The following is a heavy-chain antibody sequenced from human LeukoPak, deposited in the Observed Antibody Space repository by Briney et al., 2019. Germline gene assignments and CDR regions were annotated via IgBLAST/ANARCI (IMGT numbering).Heavy chain of an antibody. CDR1: GFTFSSYS. D-gene: IGHD4-17*01. V-gene: IGHV3-48*01. J-gene: IGHJ5*02. CDR2: ISSSSSTI. Sequence: GGSLRLSCAASGFTFSSYSMNWVRQAPGKGLEWVSYISSSSSTIYYADSVKGRFTVSRDNAKNSLYLQMNSLRAEDTAVYYCARVPRVTLNWFDPWGQGTLVTVSS. CDR3: ARVPRVTLNWFDP.